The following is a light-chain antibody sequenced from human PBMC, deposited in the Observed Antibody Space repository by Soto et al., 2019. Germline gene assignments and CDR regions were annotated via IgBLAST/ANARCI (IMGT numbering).Light chain of an antibody. V-gene: IGKV3-11*01. CDR2: DAS. CDR1: QSVSSY. Sequence: EIVLTQSPDTLCLSRGERATLSCRASQSVSSYLAWYQQKAGQTPRLLIYDASNRATGIPARFSGSGSGTDFTLTISSLEPEDFAVYNCQQRSNWPRSITFGQGTRLEIK. CDR3: QQRSNWPRSIT. J-gene: IGKJ5*01.